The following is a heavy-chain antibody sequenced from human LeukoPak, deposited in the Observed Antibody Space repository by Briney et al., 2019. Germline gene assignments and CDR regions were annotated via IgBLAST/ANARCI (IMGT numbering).Heavy chain of an antibody. CDR2: ISGSGGST. Sequence: GGSLRLSCAASGFTFSSYAMSWVRQAPGKGLGWVSAISGSGGSTYYADSVKGRFTISRDNSKNTLYLQMNSLRAEDTAVYYCAKRRGYGDYAPWGMDVWGQGTTVTVSS. J-gene: IGHJ6*02. D-gene: IGHD4-17*01. CDR3: AKRRGYGDYAPWGMDV. V-gene: IGHV3-23*01. CDR1: GFTFSSYA.